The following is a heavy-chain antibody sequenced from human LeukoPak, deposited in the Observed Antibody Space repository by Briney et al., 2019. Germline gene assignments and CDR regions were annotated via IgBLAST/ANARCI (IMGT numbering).Heavy chain of an antibody. D-gene: IGHD2-15*01. CDR2: IIGSARST. V-gene: IGHV3-23*01. Sequence: QPGGSLRLSFGASGFVFSNFALTWVRQAPGKGLEWVSTIIGSARSTFHAASVKGRFTISRDNSNNTVFLHMNSLSADDTAVYFCAKHPGPYAANPFSSWGLGTLVTVSS. CDR3: AKHPGPYAANPFSS. J-gene: IGHJ5*02. CDR1: GFVFSNFA.